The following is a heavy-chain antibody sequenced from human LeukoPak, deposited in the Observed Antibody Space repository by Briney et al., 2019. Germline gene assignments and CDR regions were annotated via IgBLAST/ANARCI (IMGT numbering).Heavy chain of an antibody. D-gene: IGHD3-10*01. J-gene: IGHJ4*02. CDR1: GYTFTDSY. CDR2: INPKTGGT. CDR3: ARDGRLTIFVRGIITEGSPPKN. Sequence: ASVKVSCKASGYTFTDSYMHWVRQAPGQGVEWMGWINPKTGGTNYAQRFQGRVTMTRDTSTRTAYMELNSLRSDDTAVYYCARDGRLTIFVRGIITEGSPPKNWGQGTLVTVSS. V-gene: IGHV1-2*02.